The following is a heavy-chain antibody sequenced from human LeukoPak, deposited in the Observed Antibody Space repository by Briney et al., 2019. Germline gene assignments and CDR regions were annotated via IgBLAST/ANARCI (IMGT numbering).Heavy chain of an antibody. CDR2: ISAYNGNT. V-gene: IGHV1-18*01. J-gene: IGHJ4*02. Sequence: ASVKVSCKASGYTFTGYGISWVRQAPGQGLEWMGWISAYNGNTNYAQKLQGRVTMTTDTSTSTAYMELRSLRSDDTAVYYCATTPFLWSGYSYYFDYWGQGTLVTVSS. CDR1: GYTFTGYG. D-gene: IGHD3-3*01. CDR3: ATTPFLWSGYSYYFDY.